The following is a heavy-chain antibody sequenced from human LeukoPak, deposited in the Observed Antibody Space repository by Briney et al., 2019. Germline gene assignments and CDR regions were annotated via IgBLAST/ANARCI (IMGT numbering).Heavy chain of an antibody. J-gene: IGHJ6*02. CDR3: TLVTYKGSGMDV. D-gene: IGHD3-10*01. V-gene: IGHV3-15*01. Sequence: VGSLRHSCAVPGFTFNNAWMCWVRQAPGKGLDCVCRNKSKTDGEATHYAAPVESRFTISRDESKNTHYLQMDSLKTADTAVYSCTLVTYKGSGMDVWGQGTTVTVSS. CDR2: NKSKTDGEAT. CDR1: GFTFNNAW.